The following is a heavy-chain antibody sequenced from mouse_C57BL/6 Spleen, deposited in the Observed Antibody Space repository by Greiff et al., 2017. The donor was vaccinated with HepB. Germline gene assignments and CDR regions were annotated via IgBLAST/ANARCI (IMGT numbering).Heavy chain of an antibody. J-gene: IGHJ1*03. D-gene: IGHD1-1*01. Sequence: EVKLVESGGDLVKPGGSLKLSCAASGFTFSSYGMSWVRQTPDKRLEWVATISSGGSYTYYPDSVKGRFTISRDNAKNTLYLQMSSLKSEDTAMYYCASYYYGSSFHWYFDVWGTGTTVTVSS. CDR3: ASYYYGSSFHWYFDV. V-gene: IGHV5-6*01. CDR2: ISSGGSYT. CDR1: GFTFSSYG.